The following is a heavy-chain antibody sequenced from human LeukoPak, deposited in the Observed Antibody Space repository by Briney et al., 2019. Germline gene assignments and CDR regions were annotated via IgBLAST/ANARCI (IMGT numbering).Heavy chain of an antibody. CDR3: ARSKTWDYYYGMDV. CDR1: GGSFSGYY. Sequence: SETLSLTCAVYGGSFSGYYWSWIRQPPGKGLEWIGEINHSGSTNYNPSLKSRVTISVDTSKNQFSLKLSSVTAADTAVYYCARSKTWDYYYGMDVWGKGTTVTVSS. V-gene: IGHV4-34*01. J-gene: IGHJ6*04. D-gene: IGHD3-16*01. CDR2: INHSGST.